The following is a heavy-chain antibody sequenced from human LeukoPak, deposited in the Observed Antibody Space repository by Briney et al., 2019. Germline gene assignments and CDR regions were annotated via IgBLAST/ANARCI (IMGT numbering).Heavy chain of an antibody. D-gene: IGHD6-13*01. V-gene: IGHV4-59*08. CDR2: IYYSGST. CDR1: GGSISNYY. Sequence: PSETLSLTCTVSGGSISNYYWSWIRQPPGKGLEWIGYIYYSGSTNYNPSLKSRVTISVDTSKNQFSLKLSSVTAADTAVYYCARHLHLAAAPFDYWGQGTLVTVSS. J-gene: IGHJ4*02. CDR3: ARHLHLAAAPFDY.